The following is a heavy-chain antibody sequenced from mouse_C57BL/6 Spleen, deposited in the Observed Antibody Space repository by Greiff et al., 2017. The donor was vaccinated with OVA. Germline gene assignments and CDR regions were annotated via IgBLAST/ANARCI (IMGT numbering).Heavy chain of an antibody. CDR1: GYAFTNYL. CDR2: INPGSGGT. D-gene: IGHD2-5*01. CDR3: TRDYSNYGGIAY. J-gene: IGHJ3*01. V-gene: IGHV1-54*01. Sequence: QVQLQQSGAELVRPGTSVKVSCKASGYAFTNYLIEWVKQRPGQGLEWIGVINPGSGGTNYNEKFKGKATLTADKSSSTAYMQLRSLTSEDAAVYFCTRDYSNYGGIAYWGQGTLVTVSA.